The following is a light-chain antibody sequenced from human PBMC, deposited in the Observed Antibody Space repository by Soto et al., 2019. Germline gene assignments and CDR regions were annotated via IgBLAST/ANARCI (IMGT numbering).Light chain of an antibody. CDR1: QSVSSN. CDR2: DAS. CDR3: QQRSNWQGAT. J-gene: IGKJ4*01. V-gene: IGKV3D-11*02. Sequence: ESVLTQSPATLPLSPGEGATLSCRASQSVSSNLAWYQQKPGQAPRLLIYDASNRATGIPARFSGSGSGTDFTLTISSLEPEDFAVYYCQQRSNWQGATFGGGTKVDIK.